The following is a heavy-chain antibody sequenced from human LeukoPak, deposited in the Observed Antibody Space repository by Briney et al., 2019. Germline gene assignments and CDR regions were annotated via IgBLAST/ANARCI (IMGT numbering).Heavy chain of an antibody. CDR2: INPNSGGT. D-gene: IGHD3-10*01. V-gene: IGHV1-2*02. Sequence: ASVKVSCKASGYTFTGYYMHWVRQAPGQGLEWMGCINPNSGGTNYAQKFQGRVTMTRDTSISTAYMELSRLRSDDTAVYYCARDLTWYYYDSGAFDIWGQGTMVTVSS. J-gene: IGHJ3*02. CDR3: ARDLTWYYYDSGAFDI. CDR1: GYTFTGYY.